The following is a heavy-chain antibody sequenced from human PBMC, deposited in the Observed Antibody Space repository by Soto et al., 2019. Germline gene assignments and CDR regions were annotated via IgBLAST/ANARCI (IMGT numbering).Heavy chain of an antibody. J-gene: IGHJ4*02. CDR2: IYHSGST. CDR3: ARAYCSGGSCFRWY. D-gene: IGHD2-15*01. Sequence: ASETLSLTCAVSGYSISSGYYWGWIRQPPGKGLEWIGSIYHSGSTYYNPSLKSRVTISVDTSKNQFSLKLSSVTAAGTAVYYCARAYCSGGSCFRWYWGQGTLVTVSS. CDR1: GYSISSGYY. V-gene: IGHV4-38-2*01.